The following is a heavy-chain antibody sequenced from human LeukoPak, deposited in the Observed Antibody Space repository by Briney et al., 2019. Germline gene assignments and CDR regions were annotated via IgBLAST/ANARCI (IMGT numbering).Heavy chain of an antibody. D-gene: IGHD4-23*01. J-gene: IGHJ2*01. Sequence: PGRSLRLSCAASGFTFSSYGMHWVRQAPGKGRGWGAFLCYDGSNKYYADSVKGRFTISRDNSKNTLYLQMNSLRAEDTAVYYCAKDPGGYGGIPGVWYFDLWGRGTLVTVSS. V-gene: IGHV3-30*18. CDR3: AKDPGGYGGIPGVWYFDL. CDR2: LCYDGSNK. CDR1: GFTFSSYG.